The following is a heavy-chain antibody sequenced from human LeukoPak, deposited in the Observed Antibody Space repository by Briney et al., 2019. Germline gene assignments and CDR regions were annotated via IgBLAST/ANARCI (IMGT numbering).Heavy chain of an antibody. Sequence: PSETLSLTCTVSGVSISSYYWSWIRQPPGKGLEWIGYIYYSGSTNYSPSLKRRVTISVDTSKNQFSLKLYSVTAADTAVYYCARVVPDGYSDYWGQGTLVTVSS. V-gene: IGHV4-59*13. J-gene: IGHJ4*02. D-gene: IGHD5-24*01. CDR2: IYYSGST. CDR3: ARVVPDGYSDY. CDR1: GVSISSYY.